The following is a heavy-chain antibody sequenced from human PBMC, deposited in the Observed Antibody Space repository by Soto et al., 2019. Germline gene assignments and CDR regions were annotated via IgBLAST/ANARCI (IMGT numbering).Heavy chain of an antibody. CDR3: VKGGQQLAPYFGMDV. CDR1: GFSFNSYA. D-gene: IGHD6-13*01. V-gene: IGHV3-64*05. Sequence: VGSLRLSCSASGFSFNSYAMHWVRQAPGKGLEYVSAISSNGGITYYADSVKGRFTISRDNSKNTLDVQMSSVRPEDTAVYYCVKGGQQLAPYFGMDVWGQGTTVTVSS. J-gene: IGHJ6*02. CDR2: ISSNGGIT.